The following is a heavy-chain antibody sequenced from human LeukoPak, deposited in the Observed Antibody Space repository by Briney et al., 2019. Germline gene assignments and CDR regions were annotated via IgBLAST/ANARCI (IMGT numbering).Heavy chain of an antibody. D-gene: IGHD1-26*01. J-gene: IGHJ6*03. CDR1: GGSISSSSYY. Sequence: SETLSLTCTVSGGSISSSSYYWGWIRQPPGKGLEWIGSIYYSGSTYYNPSLKSRVTISVDTSKNQFSLKLSSVTAADTAVYYCAREAGIVYMDVWGKGTTVTVSS. V-gene: IGHV4-39*07. CDR2: IYYSGST. CDR3: AREAGIVYMDV.